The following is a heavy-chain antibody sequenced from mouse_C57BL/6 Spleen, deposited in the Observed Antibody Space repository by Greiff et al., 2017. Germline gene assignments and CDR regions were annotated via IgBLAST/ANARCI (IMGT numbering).Heavy chain of an antibody. J-gene: IGHJ3*01. CDR3: ARSGPRGFAY. Sequence: EVQLQQSGPELVKPGASVKISCKASGYTFTDYYMNWVKQSHGKSLEWIGDINPNNGGTSYNQKFKGKATLTVDKSSSTAYMELRSLTSEDSAVYYCARSGPRGFAYWGQGTLVTVSA. V-gene: IGHV1-26*01. CDR1: GYTFTDYY. D-gene: IGHD3-1*01. CDR2: INPNNGGT.